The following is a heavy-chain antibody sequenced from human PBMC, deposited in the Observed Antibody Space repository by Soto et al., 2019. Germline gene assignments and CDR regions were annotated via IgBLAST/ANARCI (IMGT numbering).Heavy chain of an antibody. J-gene: IGHJ5*01. CDR3: VRDTLDARGVISANWFDS. D-gene: IGHD3-10*01. CDR1: NGSISAHY. V-gene: IGHV4-4*07. CDR2: FYTSGTT. Sequence: QVQLQESGPELVKPSETLSPTCNASNGSISAHYWSWIRQPAGKGLERIGRFYTSGTTKYNPSLKCRVAMSVDTSKNQLSLNLSSVAAAETAIYYCVRDTLDARGVISANWFDSGGQGILVTVSS.